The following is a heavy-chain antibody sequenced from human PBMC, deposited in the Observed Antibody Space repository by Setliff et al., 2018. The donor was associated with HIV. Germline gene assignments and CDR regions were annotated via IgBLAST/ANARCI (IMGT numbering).Heavy chain of an antibody. CDR1: GFTFSNSW. V-gene: IGHV3-74*03. CDR2: INTDGSSA. Sequence: PGGSLRLSCAASGFTFSNSWMHWVRQAPGKGLVWVSRINTDGSSATYADSVKGRFTISRDNAKNSLYLQMNSLRAEDTAVYYCARHDVVRGAIDNWGQGTLVTVSS. J-gene: IGHJ4*02. CDR3: ARHDVVRGAIDN. D-gene: IGHD3-10*01.